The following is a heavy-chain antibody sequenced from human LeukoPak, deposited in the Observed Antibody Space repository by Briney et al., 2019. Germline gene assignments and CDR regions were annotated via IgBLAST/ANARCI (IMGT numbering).Heavy chain of an antibody. V-gene: IGHV3-74*01. CDR3: ARDLWLGELLDY. D-gene: IGHD3-10*01. J-gene: IGHJ4*02. CDR2: INSDGSST. CDR1: GFTSSSYF. Sequence: VPLRLTCAASGFTSSSYFLHWIRQAPGKGLLWVSRINSDGSSTSYSDSVKGRFTISTDNATNTLYLQMNSLRAEDTAVYYCARDLWLGELLDYWGQGGLLTLS.